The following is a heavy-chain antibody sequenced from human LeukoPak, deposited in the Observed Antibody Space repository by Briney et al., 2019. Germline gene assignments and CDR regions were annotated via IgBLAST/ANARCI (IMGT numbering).Heavy chain of an antibody. J-gene: IGHJ3*02. CDR3: ERPQRSAGDDVFDI. CDR1: GYTFPNFG. CDR2: ISAYSGNT. V-gene: IGHV1-18*01. Sequence: ASVKVSCKASGYTFPNFGISWVRQAPGQGLEWIGWISAYSGNTNYAQKLQGRVTMTTDTSTSTAYMELRSLRSDDTAVYYCERPQRSAGDDVFDIWGQGTMVTVSS. D-gene: IGHD2-15*01.